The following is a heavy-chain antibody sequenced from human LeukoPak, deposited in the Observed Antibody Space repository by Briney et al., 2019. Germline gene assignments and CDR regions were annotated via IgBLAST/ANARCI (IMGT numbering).Heavy chain of an antibody. CDR3: ARTPLGIAVAGYYYYYGMDV. CDR1: GDSVSSNSAA. Sequence: SQTLSLTCAISGDSVSSNSAAWNWIRQSPSRGLEWLGRTYYGSKWYNDYAVSVKSRITINPDTSKNQFSLQLNSVTPEDTAVYYCARTPLGIAVAGYYYYYGMDVWGQGTTVTVSS. V-gene: IGHV6-1*01. J-gene: IGHJ6*02. D-gene: IGHD6-19*01. CDR2: TYYGSKWYN.